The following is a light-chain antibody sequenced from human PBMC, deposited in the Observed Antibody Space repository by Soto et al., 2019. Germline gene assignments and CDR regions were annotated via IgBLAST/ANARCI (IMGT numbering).Light chain of an antibody. V-gene: IGKV3-11*01. J-gene: IGKJ5*01. CDR2: DAS. CDR1: QSVSSN. CDR3: QRGDT. Sequence: EIVLTQSPATLSLSPGERATLSCRASQSVSSNLAWYQQKPGQAPRLLIYDASNRATGIPARFSDSGSGTDFTLTSSSLEPEDFAVEYCQRGDTFGQVTRLELK.